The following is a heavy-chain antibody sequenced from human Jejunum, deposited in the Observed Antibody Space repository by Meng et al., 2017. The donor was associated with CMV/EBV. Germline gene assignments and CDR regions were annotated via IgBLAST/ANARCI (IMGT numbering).Heavy chain of an antibody. CDR2: IWYDGTQK. CDR1: AFTFSNFG. CDR3: AKDHHDFWSGYFDS. V-gene: IGHV3-30*02. D-gene: IGHD3-3*01. Sequence: QVQLGXXXXXXVQXGXXXRLSXXTSAFTFSNFGMHWVRQAPGKGLEWVAFIWYDGTQKYYAESVKGRFTISRDNSKNILFLQLNSLGTDDTAVYYCAKDHHDFWSGYFDSWGQGTLVTVSS. J-gene: IGHJ4*02.